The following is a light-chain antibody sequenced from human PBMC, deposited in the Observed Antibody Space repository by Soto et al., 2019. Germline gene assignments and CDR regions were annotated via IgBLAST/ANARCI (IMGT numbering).Light chain of an antibody. CDR2: GAS. CDR3: QQYGSSPLT. J-gene: IGKJ4*01. Sequence: EVVLTQSPGTLSLSPGERATLSCRASQSVSSSYLAWYQQKPGQAPRLLIYGASTRATGIPDRFSDSGSGTDFTLTISRVEPEDVAVYYCQQYGSSPLTFGGGTKVEIK. V-gene: IGKV3-20*01. CDR1: QSVSSSY.